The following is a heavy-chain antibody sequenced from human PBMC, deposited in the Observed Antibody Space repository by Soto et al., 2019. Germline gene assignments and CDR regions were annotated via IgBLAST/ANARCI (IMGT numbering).Heavy chain of an antibody. Sequence: ASVKVSCKAIGYSFTTYGISWVRQAPGQGLEWMGRISAYNGNTKSAQKFQGRVTMTTDTSARTAYMELRSLRSDDTAVYYCAREENDSSGYYYAFWGQGTRVTVSS. CDR2: ISAYNGNT. V-gene: IGHV1-18*01. D-gene: IGHD3-22*01. CDR3: AREENDSSGYYYAF. J-gene: IGHJ4*02. CDR1: GYSFTTYG.